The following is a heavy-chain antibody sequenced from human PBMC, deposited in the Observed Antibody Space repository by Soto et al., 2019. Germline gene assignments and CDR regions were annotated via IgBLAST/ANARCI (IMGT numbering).Heavy chain of an antibody. Sequence: EVQLVESGGGLIRPGGSLRLSCAASGFTVSSNYMSWVRQAPGKGLECVSVIYSGGSTYYADSVKGRFTISRDNSKNTLYLQMNSLRAEDTAVYYCARAFYYDSSGYITDYWGQGTLVTVSS. D-gene: IGHD3-22*01. CDR1: GFTVSSNY. V-gene: IGHV3-53*01. J-gene: IGHJ4*02. CDR3: ARAFYYDSSGYITDY. CDR2: IYSGGST.